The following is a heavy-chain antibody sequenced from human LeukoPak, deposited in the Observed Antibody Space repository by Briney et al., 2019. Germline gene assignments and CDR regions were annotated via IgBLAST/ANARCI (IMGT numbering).Heavy chain of an antibody. J-gene: IGHJ4*02. CDR2: INTNTGNP. CDR1: GYTFTSYA. CDR3: AKIDRQYCSRSSCYALDY. Sequence: GASVKVSCKASGYTFTSYAMNWVRQAPGQGLEWMGWINTNTGNPTYAQGFTGRFVFSLDTSVSTAYLQISSLKAEDTAVYYCAKIDRQYCSRSSCYALDYWGQGTQVTVSS. V-gene: IGHV7-4-1*02. D-gene: IGHD2-2*01.